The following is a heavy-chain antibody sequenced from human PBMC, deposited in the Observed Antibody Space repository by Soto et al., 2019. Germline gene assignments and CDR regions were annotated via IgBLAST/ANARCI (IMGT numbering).Heavy chain of an antibody. V-gene: IGHV4-31*03. CDR3: ARGLLAFAP. J-gene: IGHJ5*02. CDR2: IYYSGST. Sequence: QVQLQESGPGLVKPSQTLSLTCTVSGGSISSGDYYWSWIRQHPGKGLEWIADIYYSGSTYYNPSPXXRXTXYVDTSNHPGSLALRSVTAGDTAVYYCARGLLAFAPWGQGTLVTVSS. D-gene: IGHD2-21*01. CDR1: GGSISSGDYY.